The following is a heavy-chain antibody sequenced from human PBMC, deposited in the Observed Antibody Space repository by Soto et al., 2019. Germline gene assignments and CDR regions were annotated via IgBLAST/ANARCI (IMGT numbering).Heavy chain of an antibody. D-gene: IGHD6-6*01. CDR2: INSDGSST. CDR1: GFTFSSYW. Sequence: GGSLRLSCAASGFTFSSYWMHWVRQAPGKGLVWVSRINSDGSSTSYADSVKGRFTISRDNAKNTLYLQMNSLRAEDTAVYYCASGGPRAVRPLMPYYYYGMDVWGQGTMVTVSS. V-gene: IGHV3-74*01. CDR3: ASGGPRAVRPLMPYYYYGMDV. J-gene: IGHJ6*02.